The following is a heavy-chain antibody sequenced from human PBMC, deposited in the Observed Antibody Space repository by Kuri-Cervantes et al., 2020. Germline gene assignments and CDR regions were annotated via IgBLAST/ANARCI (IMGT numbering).Heavy chain of an antibody. V-gene: IGHV1-3*01. CDR2: INAGNGNT. CDR1: GYTFTGYY. D-gene: IGHD5-18*01. Sequence: VKVSCKASGYTFTGYYMHWVRQAPGQRLEWMGWINAGNGNTKYSQKFQGRVTITRDTSASTAYMELSSLRSEDTAVYYCARVQLWSGLFYMDVWGKGTTVTVSS. CDR3: ARVQLWSGLFYMDV. J-gene: IGHJ6*03.